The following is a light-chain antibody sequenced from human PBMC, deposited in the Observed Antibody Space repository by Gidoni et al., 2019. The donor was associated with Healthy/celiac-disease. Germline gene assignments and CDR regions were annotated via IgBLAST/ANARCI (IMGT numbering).Light chain of an antibody. Sequence: SYELTQPHTVSVSRGQTASISFSGDKMGDKYSCRYQQKPGQSPVLVIDQDRKRPSGIPVGFSGSSSGNTATLTISGTQALDEADYYCQACDISTVVFGGGTKLTVL. J-gene: IGLJ2*01. CDR1: KMGDKY. V-gene: IGLV3-1*01. CDR3: QACDISTVV. CDR2: QDR.